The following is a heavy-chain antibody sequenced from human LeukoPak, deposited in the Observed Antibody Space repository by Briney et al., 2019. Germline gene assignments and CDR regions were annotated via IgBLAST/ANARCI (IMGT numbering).Heavy chain of an antibody. D-gene: IGHD7-27*01. Sequence: GASVKVSCKASGYTFTSYGIGWVRQAPGQGLEWMGWISAYNGNTNYAQKLQGRVTMTTDTSTSTAYMELRSLRSDDTAVYYCAGAETGDRFDPWGQGTLVTVSS. V-gene: IGHV1-18*01. J-gene: IGHJ5*02. CDR2: ISAYNGNT. CDR3: AGAETGDRFDP. CDR1: GYTFTSYG.